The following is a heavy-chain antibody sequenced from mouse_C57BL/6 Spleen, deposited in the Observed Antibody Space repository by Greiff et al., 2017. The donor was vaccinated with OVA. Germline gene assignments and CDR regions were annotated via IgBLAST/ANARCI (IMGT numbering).Heavy chain of an antibody. D-gene: IGHD1-1*01. CDR1: GFTFSSYG. V-gene: IGHV5-6*02. CDR3: ARDYGSSPPFAY. J-gene: IGHJ3*01. CDR2: ISSGGSYT. Sequence: DVKLVESGGDLVKPGGSLKLSCAASGFTFSSYGMSWVRQTPDKRLEWVATISSGGSYTYYPDSVKGRFTISRDNAKNTLYLQMSSLKSEDTAMYYCARDYGSSPPFAYWGQGTLVTVSA.